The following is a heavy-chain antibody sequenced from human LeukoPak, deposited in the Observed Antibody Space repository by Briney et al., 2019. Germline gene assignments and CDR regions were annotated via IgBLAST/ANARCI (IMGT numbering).Heavy chain of an antibody. CDR2: ISGSGDDT. CDR3: AKGTVVTTHPLADY. D-gene: IGHD2-21*02. V-gene: IGHV3-23*01. J-gene: IGHJ4*02. Sequence: GGSLRLSCAASGFTFSSYSMNWVRQAPEKGLEWVSSISGSGDDTFYADSVKGRWTISRDNSKNSLFLQMNSLRVEDTAVYYCAKGTVVTTHPLADYWGQGTLVTVSP. CDR1: GFTFSSYS.